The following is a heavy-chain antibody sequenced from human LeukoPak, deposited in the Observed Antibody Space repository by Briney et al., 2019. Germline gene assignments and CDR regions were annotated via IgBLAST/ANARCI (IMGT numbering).Heavy chain of an antibody. Sequence: SETLSLTRTVSGGSISPYYWTWIRQPPGKGLEWIGYIYYSGSTNYNPSLRRRSTISVDTSKKPFFLKLNTLTAADTAVYYCAKGGKGLPLGVWFDPWGQGTLVSVSS. CDR2: IYYSGST. J-gene: IGHJ5*02. D-gene: IGHD1-26*01. CDR1: GGSISPYY. CDR3: AKGGKGLPLGVWFDP. V-gene: IGHV4-59*01.